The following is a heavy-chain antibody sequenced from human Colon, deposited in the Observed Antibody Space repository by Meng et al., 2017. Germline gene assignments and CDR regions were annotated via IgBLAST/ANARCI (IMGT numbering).Heavy chain of an antibody. CDR2: IHYSGSR. Sequence: VPLQEPGHGLLSPSNTLSLTCNVSGGSVSRASYYWSWIRQPPGKGLEWIGLIHYSGSRNYNPSLKSRVTMSVDTSKNQVSLRLTSVTAADTAVYYCARFYGSGTFEVHDYWGQGTLVTVSS. D-gene: IGHD3-10*01. V-gene: IGHV4-61*01. J-gene: IGHJ4*02. CDR1: GGSVSRASYY. CDR3: ARFYGSGTFEVHDY.